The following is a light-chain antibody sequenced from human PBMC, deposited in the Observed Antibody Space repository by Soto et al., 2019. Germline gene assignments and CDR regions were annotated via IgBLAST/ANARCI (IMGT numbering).Light chain of an antibody. CDR3: QHYGISSRWT. J-gene: IGKJ1*01. CDR1: QSVSSSY. CDR2: GAS. V-gene: IGKV3-20*01. Sequence: EIVLTQSPGTLSLSPGERATLSCRASQSVSSSYLAWYQQKPGQAPRLLIYGASSRASGIRDRFCGSGSGTDFTLTSSTLEPEDFAVYYGQHYGISSRWTFGQGTKVEIK.